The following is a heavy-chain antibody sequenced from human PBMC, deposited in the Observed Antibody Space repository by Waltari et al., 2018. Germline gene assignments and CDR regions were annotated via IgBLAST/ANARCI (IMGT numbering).Heavy chain of an antibody. J-gene: IGHJ4*02. CDR2: IWPDGSQT. CDR3: ARLSGSSTIYDF. CDR1: GFMFSNFL. V-gene: IGHV3-7*01. Sequence: EVQLVESGGGLVQLGGSLRLSCTTSGFMFSNFLMSLFRQIPGKGLEWVATIWPDGSQTMYVDSVKGRFTVSRDNARNSLFLQTSSLRGDDTAVYYCARLSGSSTIYDFWGQGTLVTVSS. D-gene: IGHD6-6*01.